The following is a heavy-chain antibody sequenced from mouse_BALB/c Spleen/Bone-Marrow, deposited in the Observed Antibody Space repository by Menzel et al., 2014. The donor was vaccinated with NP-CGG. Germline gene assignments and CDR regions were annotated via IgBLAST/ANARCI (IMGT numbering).Heavy chain of an antibody. V-gene: IGHV14-3*02. Sequence: EVQVVESGAELVKPGASVKLSCTASGLNIKDTYMHWVKQRPEQGLEWIGRIDPANGNTKYDPKFQGKATITADTSSNTAYLQLSSLTSEDTAVYYCARWGITTGFAYWGQGTLVTVSA. CDR1: GLNIKDTY. CDR2: IDPANGNT. D-gene: IGHD2-4*01. J-gene: IGHJ3*01. CDR3: ARWGITTGFAY.